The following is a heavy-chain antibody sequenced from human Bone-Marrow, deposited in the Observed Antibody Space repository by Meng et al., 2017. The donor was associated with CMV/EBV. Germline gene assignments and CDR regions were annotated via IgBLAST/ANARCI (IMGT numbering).Heavy chain of an antibody. CDR2: ISPYSGNT. V-gene: IGHV1-18*01. CDR1: GYTFTSYG. CDR3: ARSYSSSSPGAWFDP. J-gene: IGHJ5*02. Sequence: ASVKVSCKASGYTFTSYGISWVRQAPGQGLEWMGWISPYSGNTRYAQKLQGRVTMTTDTSTSTAYMELRSLRSDDTAVYYCARSYSSSSPGAWFDPWGQRTLVTVSS. D-gene: IGHD6-6*01.